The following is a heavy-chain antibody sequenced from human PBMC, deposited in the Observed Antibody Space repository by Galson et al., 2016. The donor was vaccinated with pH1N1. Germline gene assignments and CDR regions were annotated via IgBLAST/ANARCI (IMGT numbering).Heavy chain of an antibody. CDR1: GYIFTNYW. CDR3: ARLSASSYGRAQYYMDV. V-gene: IGHV5-51*01. D-gene: IGHD5-18*01. J-gene: IGHJ6*03. Sequence: QSGAEVKQPGESLKISCEGSGYIFTNYWIGWVRQMPGKGLELMGIIYPGDSDTRYSPSFQGRVTISVDKSINIAYLQWSNLKASDTALYFWARLSASSYGRAQYYMDVWGKGTTVTVSS. CDR2: IYPGDSDT.